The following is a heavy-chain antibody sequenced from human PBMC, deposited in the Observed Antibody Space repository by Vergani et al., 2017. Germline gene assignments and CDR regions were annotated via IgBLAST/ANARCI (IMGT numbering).Heavy chain of an antibody. CDR1: GGPISSYY. Sequence: QVQLQESGPGLVKPSETLSLTCTVSGGPISSYYWSWIRQPPGKGLEWIGYIYYIGSTNYNPSLKSRVTISVDTSKNQFSLKLSSVTAADTAVYYCARRGGSQHWXFDLWGRGTLVTVSS. CDR3: ARRGGSQHWXFDL. D-gene: IGHD2-15*01. J-gene: IGHJ2*01. CDR2: IYYIGST. V-gene: IGHV4-59*01.